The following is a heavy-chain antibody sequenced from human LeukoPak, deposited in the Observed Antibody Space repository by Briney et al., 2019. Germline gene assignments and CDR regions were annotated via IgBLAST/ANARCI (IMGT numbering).Heavy chain of an antibody. J-gene: IGHJ6*02. CDR2: TRNKANSYTT. CDR1: GFTFSDHH. CDR3: ARGPVPNYYYYGMDV. V-gene: IGHV3-72*01. D-gene: IGHD2-2*01. Sequence: PGGSLRLSCAASGFTFSDHHMDWVRQAPGKGLEWVGRTRNKANSYTTEYAASVKGRFTISRDDSKNSLYLQMNSLKTEDTAVYYCARGPVPNYYYYGMDVWGQGTTVTVSS.